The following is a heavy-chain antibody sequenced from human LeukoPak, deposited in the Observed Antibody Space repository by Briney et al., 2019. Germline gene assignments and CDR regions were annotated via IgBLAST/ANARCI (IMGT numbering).Heavy chain of an antibody. Sequence: GESLQISCKDSGYSFTNYWIGWVRQVPGKGLEWMGIIYPGDSDTRYSPSFQGQVTISADKSISTAYLQWSSLKASDTAMYYCARQSGLRYFDWLFPDYWGQGTLVTVSS. V-gene: IGHV5-51*01. CDR3: ARQSGLRYFDWLFPDY. CDR2: IYPGDSDT. J-gene: IGHJ4*02. CDR1: GYSFTNYW. D-gene: IGHD3-9*01.